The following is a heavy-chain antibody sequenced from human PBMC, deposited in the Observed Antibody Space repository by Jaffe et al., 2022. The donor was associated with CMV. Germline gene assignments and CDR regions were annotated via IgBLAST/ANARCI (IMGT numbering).Heavy chain of an antibody. D-gene: IGHD6-13*01. CDR1: GYSFTSYW. J-gene: IGHJ4*02. CDR2: IDPSDSYT. CDR3: ALDFTPVYSSSWYRDY. Sequence: EVQLVQSGAEVKKPGESLRISCKGSGYSFTSYWISWVRQMPGKGLEWMGRIDPSDSYTNYSPSFQGHVTISADKSISTAYLQWSSLKASDTAMYYCALDFTPVYSSSWYRDYWGQGTLVTVSS. V-gene: IGHV5-10-1*03.